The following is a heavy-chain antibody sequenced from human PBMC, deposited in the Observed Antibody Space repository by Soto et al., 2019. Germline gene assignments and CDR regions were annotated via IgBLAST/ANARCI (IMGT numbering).Heavy chain of an antibody. Sequence: QVQLVQSGAEVKKPGSSVKVSCKASGGTFSSYAISWVRQAPGQGLEWMGGIIPIFGTANYAQKFQGRVTITADKYTSTAYMELSSLRSEDTAVYYCARSTAAAGYYYYYYGMDVWGQGTTVTVSS. CDR1: GGTFSSYA. J-gene: IGHJ6*02. CDR3: ARSTAAAGYYYYYYGMDV. CDR2: IIPIFGTA. D-gene: IGHD6-13*01. V-gene: IGHV1-69*06.